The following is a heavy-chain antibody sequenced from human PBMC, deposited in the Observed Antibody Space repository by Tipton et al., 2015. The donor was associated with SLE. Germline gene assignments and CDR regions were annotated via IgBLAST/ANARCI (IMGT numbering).Heavy chain of an antibody. CDR1: GFTFSSYW. CDR3: ARDRGSSSWFDY. J-gene: IGHJ4*02. D-gene: IGHD6-6*01. CDR2: IKQDGSEK. V-gene: IGHV3-7*01. Sequence: PLRLSCAASGFTFSSYWMSWVRQAPGKGLEWVANIKQDGSEKYYVDSVKGRFTISRDNAKNSLYLQMNSLRAEDTAVYYCARDRGSSSWFDYWGQGTLVTVSS.